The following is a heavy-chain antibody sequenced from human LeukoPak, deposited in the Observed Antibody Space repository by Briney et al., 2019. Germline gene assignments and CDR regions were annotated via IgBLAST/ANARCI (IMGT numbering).Heavy chain of an antibody. Sequence: GGSLRLSCAASGFTFSSYAMHWVRQAPGKGLEWVAVISYDGSNKYYADSVKARFTISRDNSKNTLFLQMNSLRAEDTAVYYCARELSGWYYFDYWGQGTLVTVSS. CDR3: ARELSGWYYFDY. V-gene: IGHV3-30*04. CDR1: GFTFSSYA. CDR2: ISYDGSNK. J-gene: IGHJ4*02. D-gene: IGHD6-19*01.